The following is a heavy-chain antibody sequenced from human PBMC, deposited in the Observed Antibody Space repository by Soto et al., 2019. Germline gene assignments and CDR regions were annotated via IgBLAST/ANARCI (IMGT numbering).Heavy chain of an antibody. Sequence: QVQLVQSGAEVKKPGSSVKVSCKASGGTFSSYTISWVRQAPGQGLEWMGRIIPILGIANYAQKFQGRVTITADKSTSTAYMELSSLRSEDTAVYYCASGGYSYGYINCDYLNNGWGQGTLVTVSS. CDR2: IIPILGIA. J-gene: IGHJ4*02. V-gene: IGHV1-69*02. CDR1: GGTFSSYT. D-gene: IGHD5-18*01. CDR3: ASGGYSYGYINCDYLNNG.